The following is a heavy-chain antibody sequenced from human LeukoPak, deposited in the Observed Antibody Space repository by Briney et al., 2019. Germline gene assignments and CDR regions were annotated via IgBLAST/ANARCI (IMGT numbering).Heavy chain of an antibody. V-gene: IGHV1-46*01. CDR3: ASGGGSPGRAFDI. CDR2: INPSGGST. D-gene: IGHD2-15*01. CDR1: GYTFTSYY. Sequence: ASVKVSCKASGYTFTSYYMHRVRQAPGQGLEWMGIINPSGGSTSYAQKFQGRVTMTRDTSTSTVYMELSSLRSEDTAVYYCASGGGSPGRAFDIWGQGTMVTVSS. J-gene: IGHJ3*02.